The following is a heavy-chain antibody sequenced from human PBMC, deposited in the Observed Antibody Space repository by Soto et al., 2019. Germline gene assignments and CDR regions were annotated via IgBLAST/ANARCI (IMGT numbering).Heavy chain of an antibody. Sequence: ASVKVSCKVSGYTLTELSVHWVQQAPGKGLEWMGGFDPEDGETIYAQKFQGRVTMTEDTSTDTAYMELSSLRSEDTAVYYCATEIAAAAAFDYWGQGTLVTVSS. J-gene: IGHJ4*02. CDR3: ATEIAAAAAFDY. D-gene: IGHD6-13*01. CDR2: FDPEDGET. V-gene: IGHV1-24*01. CDR1: GYTLTELS.